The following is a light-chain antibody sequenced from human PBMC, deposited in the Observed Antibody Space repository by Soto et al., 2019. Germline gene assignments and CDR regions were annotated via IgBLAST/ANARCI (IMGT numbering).Light chain of an antibody. J-gene: IGKJ5*01. CDR1: QSVTTR. Sequence: IALTQSPGTLSLSPGKRVTLSCRASQSVTTRLAWYQHKPGQAPRLLMSGASSRASGVPVRFSGSGSGTDFTLTISRLEHEDFALYYCQQYGGSTITFGLGTRLEIK. CDR2: GAS. V-gene: IGKV3-20*01. CDR3: QQYGGSTIT.